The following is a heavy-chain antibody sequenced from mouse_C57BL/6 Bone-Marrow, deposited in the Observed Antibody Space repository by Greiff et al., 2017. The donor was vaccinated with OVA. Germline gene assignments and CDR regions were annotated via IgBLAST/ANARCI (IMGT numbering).Heavy chain of an antibody. CDR1: GYTFTDYN. CDR2: INPNNGGT. V-gene: IGHV1-18*01. Sequence: VQLKQSGPELVKPGASVKIPCKASGYTFTDYNMDWVKQSHGKSLEWIGDINPNNGGTIYNQKFKGKATLTVDKSSSTAYMELRSLTSEDTAVYYCARLTTPGFHWYFDVWGTGTTVTVSS. CDR3: ARLTTPGFHWYFDV. D-gene: IGHD2-12*01. J-gene: IGHJ1*03.